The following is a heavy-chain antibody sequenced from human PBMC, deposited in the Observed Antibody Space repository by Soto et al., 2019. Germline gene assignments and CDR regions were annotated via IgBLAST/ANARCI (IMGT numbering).Heavy chain of an antibody. CDR2: IWYDGGNK. Sequence: QVQLVESGGGVVQPGRSLRLSCAASGFTFSSYGMHWVRQAPGKGLEWVAVIWYDGGNKYYADSVKGRFTISRDNSKNTVYRQRTSLRAEDTAVYYWASSKQWRVHSFDSWGQGTLVTVPS. D-gene: IGHD6-19*01. J-gene: IGHJ4*02. CDR3: ASSKQWRVHSFDS. CDR1: GFTFSSYG. V-gene: IGHV3-33*01.